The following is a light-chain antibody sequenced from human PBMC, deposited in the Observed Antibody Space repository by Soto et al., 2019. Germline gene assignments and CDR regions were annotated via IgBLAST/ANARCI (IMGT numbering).Light chain of an antibody. CDR2: GAS. CDR3: QQYGDSPQT. CDR1: QSVSSSY. J-gene: IGKJ1*01. V-gene: IGKV3-20*01. Sequence: EIVLTQSPGTLSLSPGERATLSCRASQSVSSSYLAWYQQKPGQAPRLLIYGASTRATDMPGTFSGRGSGTDFTLTITRLEPEDFAVYYCQQYGDSPQTFGPGTKVDIK.